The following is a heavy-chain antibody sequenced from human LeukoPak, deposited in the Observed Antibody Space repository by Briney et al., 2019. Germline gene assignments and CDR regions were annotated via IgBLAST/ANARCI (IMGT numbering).Heavy chain of an antibody. V-gene: IGHV3-23*01. CDR1: RLSFSTFA. D-gene: IGHD5-12*01. CDR3: AKAFSAYENWPPNLFDP. J-gene: IGHJ5*02. CDR2: ISGSGGGT. Sequence: EGSLRLSGAASRLSFSTFAMSWVRQAPGKGLEWVSAISGSGGGTYYADSVKGRLTISRDNSKNTLYLQMSRLRAEDTAVYYCAKAFSAYENWPPNLFDPWGQGTLVTVSS.